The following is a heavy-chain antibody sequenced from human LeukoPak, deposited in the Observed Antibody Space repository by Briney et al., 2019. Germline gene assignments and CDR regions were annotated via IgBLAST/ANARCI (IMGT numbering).Heavy chain of an antibody. CDR1: GFTFSSYG. CDR2: ISYDGSNR. J-gene: IGHJ4*02. CDR3: ATDRYPLFDS. D-gene: IGHD3-16*02. Sequence: PGRSLRLSCTTTGFTFSSYGMHWVRQAPGKGLEWVAVISYDGSNRYYGDSVKGRFTISRDSSKNMLYLQMNSLRPEDTAVYYCATDRYPLFDSWGQGTLVTVSS. V-gene: IGHV3-30*03.